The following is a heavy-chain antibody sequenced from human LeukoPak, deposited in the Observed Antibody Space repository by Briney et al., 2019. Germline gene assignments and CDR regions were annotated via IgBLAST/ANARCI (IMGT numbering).Heavy chain of an antibody. CDR2: IWYSGST. Sequence: PSETLSLTCTVSGGSISSSSYYCGWIRQPPGKGLEWIGSIWYSGSTYYNPSLKSRVTISVDTSKSQFSLKLSSVTAADTAVYYCARTAMTTVTSRSPFDYWGQGTLVTVSS. V-gene: IGHV4-39*01. CDR3: ARTAMTTVTSRSPFDY. CDR1: GGSISSSSYY. D-gene: IGHD4-17*01. J-gene: IGHJ4*02.